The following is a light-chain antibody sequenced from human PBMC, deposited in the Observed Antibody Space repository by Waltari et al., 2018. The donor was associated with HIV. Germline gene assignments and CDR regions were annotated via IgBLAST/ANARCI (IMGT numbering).Light chain of an antibody. CDR1: DFPPLF. CDR2: KDT. V-gene: IGLV3-25*03. CDR3: QSSDTSGTY. J-gene: IGLJ2*01. Sequence: FELTQLPSMSVSPGQPARITCPGDDFPPLFAYWFQQKSGQAPVLLIFKDTERQTGIPARFSGSSSVTVATLTISGVRAEDEADYYCQSSDTSGTYFGGGTKLTVL.